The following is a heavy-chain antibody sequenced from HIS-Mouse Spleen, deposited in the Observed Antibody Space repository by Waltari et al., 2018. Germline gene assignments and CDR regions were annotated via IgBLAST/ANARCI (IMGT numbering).Heavy chain of an antibody. Sequence: QVQLQQWGAGLLKPSETLSLTCAVYGGSFSGYYWSWIRPPPGKGLEWIGEINHSGSTNYNPSLKSRVTISVDTSKNQFSLKLSSVTAADTAVYYCARGSGEYSSSSGFDYWGQGTLVTVSS. CDR2: INHSGST. J-gene: IGHJ4*02. CDR3: ARGSGEYSSSSGFDY. V-gene: IGHV4-34*01. D-gene: IGHD6-6*01. CDR1: GGSFSGYY.